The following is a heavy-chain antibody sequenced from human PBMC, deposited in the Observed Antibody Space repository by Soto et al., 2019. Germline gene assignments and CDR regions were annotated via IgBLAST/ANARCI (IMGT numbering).Heavy chain of an antibody. J-gene: IGHJ6*02. CDR1: GDSVSSNSAA. Sequence: PSQTLSLTCAISGDSVSSNSAAWNWIRQSPSRGLEWLGRTYYRSKWYNDYAVSVKSRITINPDTSKNQFSLQLNSVTPEDTAVYHCPSEQTGQLADYYYSGMDVWGQGTTVTVSS. V-gene: IGHV6-1*01. CDR3: PSEQTGQLADYYYSGMDV. CDR2: TYYRSKWYN. D-gene: IGHD6-6*01.